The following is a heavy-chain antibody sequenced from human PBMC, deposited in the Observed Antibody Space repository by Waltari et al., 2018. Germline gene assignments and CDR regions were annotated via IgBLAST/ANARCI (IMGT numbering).Heavy chain of an antibody. Sequence: QLQLQASGPGLVKPSGTLSLTCAVSGDSMSSGYWWSWVRQPPGKGLEWIGQVYGGGKTNYNPSFASRVTVALDTYNKEFSLKVTSATAADTAVYYFARDRGRGLYLDSWGPGLLVTVSP. CDR1: GDSMSSGYW. D-gene: IGHD2-15*01. CDR2: VYGGGKT. J-gene: IGHJ4*02. V-gene: IGHV4-4*02. CDR3: ARDRGRGLYLDS.